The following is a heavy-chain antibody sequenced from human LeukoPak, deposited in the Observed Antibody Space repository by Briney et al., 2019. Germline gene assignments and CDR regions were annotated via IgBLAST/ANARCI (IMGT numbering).Heavy chain of an antibody. CDR3: ARMVDFWSGKYNWFDP. D-gene: IGHD3-3*01. CDR1: GGSFSGYY. J-gene: IGHJ5*02. V-gene: IGHV4-34*01. Sequence: SETLSLTCAVYGGSFSGYYWSWIRQPPGKGLEWIGEINHSGSTNYNPSLKSRVTISVDTSKNQFSLKLSSVTAADTAVYYCARMVDFWSGKYNWFDPWGQGTLVTVSS. CDR2: INHSGST.